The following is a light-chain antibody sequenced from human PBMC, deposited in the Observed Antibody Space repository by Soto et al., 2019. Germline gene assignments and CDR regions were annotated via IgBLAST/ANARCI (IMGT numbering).Light chain of an antibody. CDR1: QSISSW. V-gene: IGKV1-5*03. J-gene: IGKJ1*01. CDR3: QQYNSYSQWT. CDR2: KAC. Sequence: DIQMTQSPSTLSASVGDRVTITCRASQSISSWLAWYQQKPGKAPKLLIYKACSLESGVPSMFSGSGSGTEFTLTISRLQPDDFATYYCQQYNSYSQWTFGQGTKVEIK.